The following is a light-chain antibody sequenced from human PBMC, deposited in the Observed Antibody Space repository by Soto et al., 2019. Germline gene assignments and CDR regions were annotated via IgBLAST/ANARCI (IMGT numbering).Light chain of an antibody. CDR1: QTISSW. J-gene: IGKJ1*01. CDR2: KAS. CDR3: QHYNSYSEA. V-gene: IGKV1-5*03. Sequence: DIQMTQSPSTLSGSVGDRVTITCRASQTISSWLAWYQQKPGEAPKLLIYKASTLKSGVPSRFSGSGSGTEFTLTISSLQPDDFATYYCQHYNSYSEAFGQGTTGDIK.